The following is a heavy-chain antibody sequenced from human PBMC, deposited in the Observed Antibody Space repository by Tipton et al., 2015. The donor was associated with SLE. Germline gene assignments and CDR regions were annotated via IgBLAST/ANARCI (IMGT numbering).Heavy chain of an antibody. J-gene: IGHJ2*01. CDR1: GVSISNYY. CDR2: VYKN. Sequence: TLSLTCYVTGVSISNYYWTWIRQSPGKGLEWIGNVYKNYSPSLESRVTISVDTSRNLFSLNLSSVTAADTAVYYCARGKRHYDVLTGYYYGWYFDLWGRGTLVTVSS. V-gene: IGHV4-59*01. CDR3: ARGKRHYDVLTGYYYGWYFDL. D-gene: IGHD3-9*01.